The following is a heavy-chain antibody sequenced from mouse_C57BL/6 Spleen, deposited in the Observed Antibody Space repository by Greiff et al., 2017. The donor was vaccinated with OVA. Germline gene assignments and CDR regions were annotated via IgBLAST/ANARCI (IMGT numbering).Heavy chain of an antibody. CDR1: GFNIKNTY. CDR2: IDPANGNT. CDR3: ALYYYGGVWYFDV. D-gene: IGHD1-1*01. J-gene: IGHJ1*03. V-gene: IGHV14-3*01. Sequence: VQLQQSVAELVRPGASVKLSCTASGFNIKNTYMPWVKQRPEQGLEWIGRIDPANGNTKYAQKFQGKATITADTSSNTAYLQLSSLTSEDTAIYYCALYYYGGVWYFDVWGTGTTVTVSS.